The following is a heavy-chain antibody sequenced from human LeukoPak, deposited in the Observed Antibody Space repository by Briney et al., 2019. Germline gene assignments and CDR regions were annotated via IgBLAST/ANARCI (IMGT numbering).Heavy chain of an antibody. CDR3: ARADVLLWFGESLTDYGMDV. CDR2: INHSGST. J-gene: IGHJ6*02. V-gene: IGHV4-34*01. D-gene: IGHD3-10*01. Sequence: SETLSLTCAVYGGSFSGYYWSWIRQPPGKGLEWIGEINHSGSTNYNPSLKSRVTISVDTSKNQFSLKLSSVTGADTAVYYCARADVLLWFGESLTDYGMDVWGQGTTVTVSS. CDR1: GGSFSGYY.